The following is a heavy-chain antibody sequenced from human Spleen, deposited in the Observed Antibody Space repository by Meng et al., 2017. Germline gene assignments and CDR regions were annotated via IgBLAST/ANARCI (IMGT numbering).Heavy chain of an antibody. CDR1: GGSIGTYY. CDR3: ARVGGGLVVAPAAAGYGMDV. J-gene: IGHJ6*02. Sequence: SETLSLTCTVSGGSIGTYYWSWMRQPPGKGLEWIGFVYYRGSTNYNPSLKSRVTISVDTSKNQFSLNLNSVTAADTAVYYCARVGGGLVVAPAAAGYGMDVWGQGTTVTVSS. V-gene: IGHV4-59*01. D-gene: IGHD2-2*01. CDR2: VYYRGST.